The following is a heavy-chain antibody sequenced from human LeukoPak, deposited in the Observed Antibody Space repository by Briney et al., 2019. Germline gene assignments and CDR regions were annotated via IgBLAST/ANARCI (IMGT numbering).Heavy chain of an antibody. CDR2: FDPHLAKI. J-gene: IGHJ5*02. CDR3: ATASRSSVYCSSTSCYYNWLDP. Sequence: ASVKVSCKVSGHPLIEFSMYWVRQAPGKGLEWMGGFDPHLAKIIYAQKFQGRVTMTEDTATDTVYMELSSLRSEDTAVYYCATASRSSVYCSSTSCYYNWLDPWGQGTLVTVSS. V-gene: IGHV1-24*01. CDR1: GHPLIEFS. D-gene: IGHD2-2*01.